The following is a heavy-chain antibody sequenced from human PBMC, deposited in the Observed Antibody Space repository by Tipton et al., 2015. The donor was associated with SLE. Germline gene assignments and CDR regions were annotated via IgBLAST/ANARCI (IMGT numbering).Heavy chain of an antibody. CDR3: AREYSGYDYRTFDH. CDR2: IHHSGIT. J-gene: IGHJ4*02. D-gene: IGHD5-12*01. V-gene: IGHV4-38-2*02. Sequence: TLSLTCNVSGYSIRNGYYWGWIRQAPGKGLEWTGTIHHSGITYYNPSLKSRVTISVDTSKNQFSLKLRSVTAADTAVYYFAREYSGYDYRTFDHWGQGTLVTVSS. CDR1: GYSIRNGYY.